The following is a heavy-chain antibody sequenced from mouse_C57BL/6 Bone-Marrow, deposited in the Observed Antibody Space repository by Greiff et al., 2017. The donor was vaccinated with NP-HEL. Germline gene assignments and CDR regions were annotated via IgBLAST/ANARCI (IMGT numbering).Heavy chain of an antibody. CDR1: GFTFSDYY. CDR2: INYDGSST. J-gene: IGHJ4*01. V-gene: IGHV5-16*01. D-gene: IGHD4-1*01. CDR3: ARDPLGGYAMDY. Sequence: EVKVVESEGGLVQPGSSMKLSCTASGFTFSDYYMAWVRQVPEKGLEWVANINYDGSSTYYLDSLKSRFIISRDNAKNILYLQMSSLKSEDTATYYCARDPLGGYAMDYWGQGTSVTVSS.